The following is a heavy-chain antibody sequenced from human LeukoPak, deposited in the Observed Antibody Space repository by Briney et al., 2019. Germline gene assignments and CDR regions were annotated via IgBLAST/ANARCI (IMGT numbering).Heavy chain of an antibody. CDR3: ARGSGRDGYILQIDY. CDR1: GGTFSSYA. D-gene: IGHD5-24*01. Sequence: SVKASCKASGGTFSSYAISWVRQAPGQGLEWMGGIIPIFGTANYAQKFQGRVTITTDESTSTAYMELSSLRSEDTAVYYCARGSGRDGYILQIDYWGQGTLVTVSS. J-gene: IGHJ4*02. CDR2: IIPIFGTA. V-gene: IGHV1-69*05.